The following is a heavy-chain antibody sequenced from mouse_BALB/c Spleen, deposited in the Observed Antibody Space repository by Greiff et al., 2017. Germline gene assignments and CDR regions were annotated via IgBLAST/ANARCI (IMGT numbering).Heavy chain of an antibody. D-gene: IGHD1-1*02. CDR1: GFSLTSYG. V-gene: IGHV2-9*02. CDR2: IWAGGST. Sequence: VKLMESGPGLVAPSQSLSITCTVSGFSLTSYGVHWVRQPPGKGLEWLGVIWAGGSTNYNSALMSRLSISKDNSKSQVFLKMNSLQTDDTAMDYCARDMGNAMDYWGQGTSVTVSS. J-gene: IGHJ4*01. CDR3: ARDMGNAMDY.